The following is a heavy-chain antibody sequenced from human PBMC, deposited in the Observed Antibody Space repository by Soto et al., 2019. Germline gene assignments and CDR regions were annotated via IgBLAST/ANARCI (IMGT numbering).Heavy chain of an antibody. CDR2: ISYDGSNK. CDR1: GFTFSSYG. J-gene: IGHJ6*02. Sequence: PGGSLRLSCAASGFTFSSYGMHWVRQAPGKGLEWVAVISYDGSNKYYADSVKGRFTISRDNSKNTLYLQMNSLRAEDTAVYYCAKGLNWNFLLGMDVWGQGTTVTVSS. CDR3: AKGLNWNFLLGMDV. D-gene: IGHD1-1*01. V-gene: IGHV3-30*18.